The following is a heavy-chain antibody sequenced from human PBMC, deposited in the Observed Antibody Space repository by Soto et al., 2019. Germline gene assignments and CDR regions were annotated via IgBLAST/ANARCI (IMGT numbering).Heavy chain of an antibody. CDR1: GYTLTELS. D-gene: IGHD1-26*01. J-gene: IGHJ4*02. CDR3: ATWGVSYQPLYYFEY. Sequence: ASVKVSCKVSGYTLTELSMHWLRQAPGKGLEWMGGFDPEDGETIYAQKFQGRVTMTEDTSTDTAYMELSSLRSEDTAVYYCATWGVSYQPLYYFEYWGQGTMVTVSS. V-gene: IGHV1-24*01. CDR2: FDPEDGET.